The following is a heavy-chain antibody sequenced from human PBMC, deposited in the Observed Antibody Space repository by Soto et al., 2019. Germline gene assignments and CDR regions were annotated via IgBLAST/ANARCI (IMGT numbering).Heavy chain of an antibody. CDR3: ARDQSQWLVGYYYYGMDV. V-gene: IGHV6-1*01. CDR2: TYYRSKWYN. Sequence: PSQTLSLTCAISGDSVSSNSAAWNWIRQSPSRGLEWLGRTYYRSKWYNDYAVSVKSRITINPDTSKNQFSLQLNSVTPEDTAVYYCARDQSQWLVGYYYYGMDVWGQGTTVTVSS. J-gene: IGHJ6*02. D-gene: IGHD6-19*01. CDR1: GDSVSSNSAA.